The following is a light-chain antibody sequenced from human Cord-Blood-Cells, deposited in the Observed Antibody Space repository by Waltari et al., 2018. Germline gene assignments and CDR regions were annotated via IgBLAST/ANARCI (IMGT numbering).Light chain of an antibody. Sequence: DIVMTQSPDSLAVSLGDGATINCKSRLSVLYSSNNKNYLAWYHQKPGQPPKLLISWASTRESGVPDRFSGSGSGTDFTLTISSLQAEDVAVYYCQQYYSTPPTFGQGTKVEIK. CDR1: LSVLYSSNNKNY. CDR3: QQYYSTPPT. J-gene: IGKJ1*01. V-gene: IGKV4-1*01. CDR2: WAS.